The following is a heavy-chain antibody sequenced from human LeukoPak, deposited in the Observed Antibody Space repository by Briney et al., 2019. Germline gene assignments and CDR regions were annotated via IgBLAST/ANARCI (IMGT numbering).Heavy chain of an antibody. CDR2: IYYSGST. D-gene: IGHD3-22*01. CDR3: ARHRAYHYDGVDY. CDR1: GGSISSSSYY. J-gene: IGHJ4*02. Sequence: PSETLSLTCSVSGGSISSSSYYWGWIRQPPGKGLEWIGSIYYSGSTYYNPSLKSRVTISVDMSKNQFSLKLSSVTAADTAVYYCARHRAYHYDGVDYWGQGTLVTVSS. V-gene: IGHV4-39*01.